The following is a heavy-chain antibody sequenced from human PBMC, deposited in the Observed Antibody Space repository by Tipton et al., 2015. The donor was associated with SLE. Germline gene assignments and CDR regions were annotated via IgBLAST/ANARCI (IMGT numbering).Heavy chain of an antibody. J-gene: IGHJ3*02. V-gene: IGHV3-9*01. Sequence: QLVQSGGGLIQPGGSLRLSCAASGFTVSSNYMSWVRQAPGKGLEWVSGISWNSGSIGYADSVKGRFTISRDNAKNSLYLQMNSLRAEDTALYYCAKDIGGYHDAFDIWGQGTMVTVSS. CDR3: AKDIGGYHDAFDI. D-gene: IGHD3-22*01. CDR2: ISWNSGSI. CDR1: GFTVSSNY.